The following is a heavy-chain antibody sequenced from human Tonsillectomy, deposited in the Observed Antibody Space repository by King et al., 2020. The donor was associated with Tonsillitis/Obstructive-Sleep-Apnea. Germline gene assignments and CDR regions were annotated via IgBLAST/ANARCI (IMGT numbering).Heavy chain of an antibody. J-gene: IGHJ4*02. D-gene: IGHD2-2*02. CDR3: AKLETSDCSSNICYMDY. Sequence: VQLVESGGGLVQPGGSLRLSCAASEFTFSSYALSWVRQAPGKGLEWVSTISGSGGSTYYADSVKGRFTISRDNSKDTLYLQMNSLRAEDTAVYYCAKLETSDCSSNICYMDYWGQGTLVTVSS. CDR2: ISGSGGST. CDR1: EFTFSSYA. V-gene: IGHV3-23*04.